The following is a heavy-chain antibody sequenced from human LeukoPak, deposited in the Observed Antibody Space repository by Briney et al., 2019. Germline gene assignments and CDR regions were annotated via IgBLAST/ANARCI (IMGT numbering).Heavy chain of an antibody. Sequence: SETLSLTCAVYGGSFSGYYWSWIRQPPGKGLEWIGEINHSGSTNYNPSLKSRVTISVDTSKNQFSLKLSSVTAADTGVYYCARTGFDLWGRGTLVTVSS. CDR2: INHSGST. CDR1: GGSFSGYY. J-gene: IGHJ2*01. V-gene: IGHV4-34*01. CDR3: ARTGFDL.